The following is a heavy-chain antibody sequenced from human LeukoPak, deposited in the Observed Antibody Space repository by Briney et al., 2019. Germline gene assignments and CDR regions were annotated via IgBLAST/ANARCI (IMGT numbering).Heavy chain of an antibody. J-gene: IGHJ3*02. CDR2: ISAYNGNT. CDR1: GYTFTSYG. Sequence: ASVKVSCKASGYTFTSYGISWVRQAPGQGLEWMGWISAYNGNTNYAQKLQGRVTMTTDTSTSTAYMELRSLRSDDTAVYYCAREDYGDAAYHAFDIWGQGTMVTVSS. V-gene: IGHV1-18*01. D-gene: IGHD4-17*01. CDR3: AREDYGDAAYHAFDI.